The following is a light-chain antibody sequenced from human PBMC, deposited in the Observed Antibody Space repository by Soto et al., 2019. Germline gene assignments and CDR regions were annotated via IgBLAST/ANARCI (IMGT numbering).Light chain of an antibody. V-gene: IGKV3D-15*01. CDR2: AAS. Sequence: RVMTQAPDTLSVSPGERPTLSCRASETVRSNLAWYQQKPGQDPXXLIYAASTRATGIPARFIGNGSGTEFTLTISSLQSEDSAVYDCQQYHNWWTFGQGTKVDIK. CDR1: ETVRSN. J-gene: IGKJ1*01. CDR3: QQYHNWWT.